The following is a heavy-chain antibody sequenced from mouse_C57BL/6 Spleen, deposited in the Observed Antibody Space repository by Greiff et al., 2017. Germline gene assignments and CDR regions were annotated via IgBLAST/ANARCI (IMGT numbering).Heavy chain of an antibody. CDR2: IDPSDSST. J-gene: IGHJ2*01. Sequence: QVQLQQPGAELVMPGASVKLSCKASGYTFTSYWMHWVKQRPGQGLEWIGEIDPSDSSTNYNQKFKGKSTLTVDKSSSTAYMQISSLTSEDSAVYYCARSYSNYGLDYWGQGTTLTVSS. D-gene: IGHD2-5*01. CDR3: ARSYSNYGLDY. V-gene: IGHV1-69*01. CDR1: GYTFTSYW.